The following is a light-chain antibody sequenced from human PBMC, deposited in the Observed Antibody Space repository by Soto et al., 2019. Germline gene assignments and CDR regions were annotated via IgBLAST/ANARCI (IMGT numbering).Light chain of an antibody. Sequence: QSALTQPASVSGSPGQSITISCTGTSSDVGGYNYVSWYQHHAGKAPRLMIYASSNRPSGVSHRFSGSRSGNTASLTISGLQAEDEADYYCSSYTSGTTPYVFGTGTKVTVL. V-gene: IGLV2-14*01. CDR1: SSDVGGYNY. J-gene: IGLJ1*01. CDR2: ASS. CDR3: SSYTSGTTPYV.